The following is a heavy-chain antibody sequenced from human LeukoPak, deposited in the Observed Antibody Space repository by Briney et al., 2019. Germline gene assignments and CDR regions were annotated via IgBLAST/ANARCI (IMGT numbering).Heavy chain of an antibody. Sequence: PGRSLRLSCAASGFTLSSYAMSWVRQAPGKGLEWVSAISGSGGGTYYADSVKGRFTISRDNSKNTLYLQMNSLRAEDTAVYYCAKVLYQEDYWGQGTLVTVSS. V-gene: IGHV3-23*01. D-gene: IGHD2-2*02. CDR1: GFTLSSYA. J-gene: IGHJ4*02. CDR3: AKVLYQEDY. CDR2: ISGSGGGT.